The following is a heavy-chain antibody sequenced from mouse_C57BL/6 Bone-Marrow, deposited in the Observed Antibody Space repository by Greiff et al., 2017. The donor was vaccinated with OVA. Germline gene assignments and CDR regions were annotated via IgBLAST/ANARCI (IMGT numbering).Heavy chain of an antibody. V-gene: IGHV5-6*01. CDR2: ISSGGSYT. J-gene: IGHJ3*01. CDR1: GFTFSSYG. Sequence: EVKVVESGGDLVKPGGSLKLSCAASGFTFSSYGMSWVRQTPDKRLEWVATISSGGSYTYYPDSVKGRFTISRDNAKNTLYMQMSSLKSEDTTMYFCARHWFFYYSGFAYWGQGTLVTVSA. D-gene: IGHD1-1*01. CDR3: ARHWFFYYSGFAY.